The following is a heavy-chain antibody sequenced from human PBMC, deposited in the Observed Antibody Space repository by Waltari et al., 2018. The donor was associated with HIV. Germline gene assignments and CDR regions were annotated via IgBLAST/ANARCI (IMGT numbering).Heavy chain of an antibody. Sequence: EVQVVQSGAEVKKSGESLKISCQISGNSFSHHWSGWVRQLPGKGLEWMGIIYPGDSDSVYSPSLKGQVTISVDRAINTAYLQWSSLKASDTAMYFCARRIGDYRSAFDIWGQGTLVTV. CDR3: ARRIGDYRSAFDI. J-gene: IGHJ3*02. D-gene: IGHD4-17*01. CDR2: IYPGDSDS. CDR1: GNSFSHHW. V-gene: IGHV5-51*01.